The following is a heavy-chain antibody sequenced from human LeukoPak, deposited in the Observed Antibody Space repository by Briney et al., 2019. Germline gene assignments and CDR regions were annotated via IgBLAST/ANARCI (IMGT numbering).Heavy chain of an antibody. V-gene: IGHV3-23*01. CDR2: ISGSGGST. D-gene: IGHD3-22*01. J-gene: IGHJ4*02. CDR1: GFTFSSYA. Sequence: GGSLRLSCAASGFTFSSYAMSWVRQAPGKGLEWVSAISGSGGSTYYADSVKGRFTISRDNSKNTLYLQMNSLRAEDTAVYYCARDFHYDSSGYLDYWGQGTLVTVSS. CDR3: ARDFHYDSSGYLDY.